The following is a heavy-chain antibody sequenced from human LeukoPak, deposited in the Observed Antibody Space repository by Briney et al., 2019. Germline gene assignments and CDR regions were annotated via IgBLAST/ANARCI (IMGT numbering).Heavy chain of an antibody. CDR3: VGGPARIRY. CDR2: MKTKTDVDRT. CDR1: RFTFSNAW. D-gene: IGHD3-16*01. Sequence: GESLRLSCVVSRFTFSNAWMSWIRQAPGKGLEWFGRMKTKTDVDRTDYAAPVEGRFHISRDDAKTTLSLQMSSLRREDIAVYYCVGGPARIRYWGEGTVVTVSS. J-gene: IGHJ4*02. V-gene: IGHV3-15*01.